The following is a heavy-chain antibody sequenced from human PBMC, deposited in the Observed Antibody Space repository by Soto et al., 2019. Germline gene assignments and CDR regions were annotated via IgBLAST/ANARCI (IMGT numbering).Heavy chain of an antibody. CDR3: AKGGGGDHGY. CDR2: ITITGDTT. V-gene: IGHV3-23*04. Sequence: EVQLVESEGGLVQPGGSLRLSCEASGFIFTTSDMSWVRQAPGKGLEWISSITITGDTTHYADSVKGRFTISRDNSRNTVYLQMNRLRVADPAVYYCAKGGGGDHGYWGQGTLVAVSS. CDR1: GFIFTTSD. J-gene: IGHJ4*02. D-gene: IGHD2-21*02.